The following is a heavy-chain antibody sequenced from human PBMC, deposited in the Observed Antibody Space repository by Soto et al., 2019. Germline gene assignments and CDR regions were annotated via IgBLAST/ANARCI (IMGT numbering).Heavy chain of an antibody. Sequence: ASVKVSCKASGYTFTSYDINWVRQATGQGLEWMGWMNPNSGNTGYAQKFQGRVTMTRNTSISTAYMELSSLRSEDTAVYYCARWAYSSSWYYYYGMDVWGQGTRVTVSS. V-gene: IGHV1-8*01. J-gene: IGHJ6*02. CDR3: ARWAYSSSWYYYYGMDV. CDR2: MNPNSGNT. CDR1: GYTFTSYD. D-gene: IGHD6-13*01.